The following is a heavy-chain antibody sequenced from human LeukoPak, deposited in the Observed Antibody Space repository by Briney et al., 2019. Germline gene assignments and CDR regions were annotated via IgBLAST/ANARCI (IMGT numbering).Heavy chain of an antibody. J-gene: IGHJ4*02. V-gene: IGHV3-74*01. CDR3: ARVDYDSQSFFDY. D-gene: IGHD3-22*01. Sequence: GGSLRLSCAASGFTFSSYWMHWVRQAPGKGLVWVSRINSDGSSTSYADSVKGRFTISRDNAKNSLYLQMNNLRAEDTAVYYCARVDYDSQSFFDYWGQGTLVTVSS. CDR1: GFTFSSYW. CDR2: INSDGSST.